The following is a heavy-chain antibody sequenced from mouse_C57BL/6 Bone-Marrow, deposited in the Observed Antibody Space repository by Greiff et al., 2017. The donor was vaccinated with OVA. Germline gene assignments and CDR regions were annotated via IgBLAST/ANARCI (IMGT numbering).Heavy chain of an antibody. J-gene: IGHJ1*03. CDR2: IYPRDGST. Sequence: QVHVKQSGPELVKPGASVKLSCKASGYTFTSYDINWVKQRPGQGLEWIGWIYPRDGSTKYNEKFKGKATLTVDTSSSTAYMELHSLTSEDSAVYFCHSSYWYFDVWGTGTTVTVSS. V-gene: IGHV1-85*01. CDR1: GYTFTSYD. D-gene: IGHD1-1*01. CDR3: HSSYWYFDV.